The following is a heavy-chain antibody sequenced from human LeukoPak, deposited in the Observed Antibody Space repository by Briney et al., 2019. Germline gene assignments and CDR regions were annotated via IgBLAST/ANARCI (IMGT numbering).Heavy chain of an antibody. V-gene: IGHV3-23*01. CDR1: GFTFSNYA. D-gene: IGHD3-10*01. J-gene: IGHJ4*01. Sequence: GGSLRLSCTASGFTFSNYAMSWVRQAPGKGLEWVSAISGSSGTTYYADFVKGRFTISRDNSKNTLYLQMNSLRAEDTAAYKCAKPTGSGSYFALHYFDSWGQGSLVAVSS. CDR2: ISGSSGTT. CDR3: AKPTGSGSYFALHYFDS.